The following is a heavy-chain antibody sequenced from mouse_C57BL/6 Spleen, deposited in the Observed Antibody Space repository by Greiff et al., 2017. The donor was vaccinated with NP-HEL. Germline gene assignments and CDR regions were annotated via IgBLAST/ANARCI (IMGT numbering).Heavy chain of an antibody. D-gene: IGHD1-1*01. CDR2: IYPGDGDT. CDR1: GYAFSSYW. V-gene: IGHV1-80*01. CDR3: ARSRITTVKGYFDY. J-gene: IGHJ2*01. Sequence: QVHVKQSGAELVKPGASVKISCKASGYAFSSYWMNWVKQRPGKGLEWIGQIYPGDGDTNYNGKFKGKATLTADKSSSTAYMQLSSLTSEDSAVYFCARSRITTVKGYFDYWGQGTTLTVSS.